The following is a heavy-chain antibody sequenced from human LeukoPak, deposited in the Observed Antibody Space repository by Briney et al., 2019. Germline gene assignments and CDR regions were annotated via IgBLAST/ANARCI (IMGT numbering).Heavy chain of an antibody. CDR3: ARDLRSGAPDYFDS. J-gene: IGHJ4*02. CDR2: TSSDGTIK. V-gene: IGHV3-30*04. Sequence: GRPLRLSCVASGFSFITYDMHWVRQAPAKGLEWVAVTSSDGTIKIYTDSVNGRFTISRDNSKNTLYLEMNSLRVDDTAVYFCARDLRSGAPDYFDSWGQGTPVTVSS. D-gene: IGHD1-14*01. CDR1: GFSFITYD.